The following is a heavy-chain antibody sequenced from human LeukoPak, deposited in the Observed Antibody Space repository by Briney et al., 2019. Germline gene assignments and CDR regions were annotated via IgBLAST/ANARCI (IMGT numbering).Heavy chain of an antibody. J-gene: IGHJ5*02. CDR2: ISGSGGST. CDR3: AKDQGFGRFQGWFDP. CDR1: GLTFSSYA. D-gene: IGHD3-10*01. Sequence: GGSLRLSCAASGLTFSSYAMSWVRQAPGKGLEWVSAISGSGGSTYYADSVKGRFTISRDNSKNTLYLQMNSLRAEDTAVYYCAKDQGFGRFQGWFDPWGQGTLVTVSS. V-gene: IGHV3-23*01.